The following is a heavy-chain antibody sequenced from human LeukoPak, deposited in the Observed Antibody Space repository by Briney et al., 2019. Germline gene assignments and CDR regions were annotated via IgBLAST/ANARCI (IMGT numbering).Heavy chain of an antibody. D-gene: IGHD6-19*01. J-gene: IGHJ5*02. CDR3: ARVWFLAVAGTEWFDP. V-gene: IGHV3-23*01. Sequence: GGSLRLSCTASGFAFSSYAMSWVRQAPGVGLEWVSAIDGGGGRTWHADSVRGRFTISRDNSKNTLFMQMNSLRAEDTAVYYCARVWFLAVAGTEWFDPWGQGTLVTVSS. CDR1: GFAFSSYA. CDR2: IDGGGGRT.